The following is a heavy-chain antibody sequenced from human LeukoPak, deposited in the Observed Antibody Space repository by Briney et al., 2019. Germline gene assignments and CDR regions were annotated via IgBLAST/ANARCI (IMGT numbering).Heavy chain of an antibody. D-gene: IGHD2-2*01. CDR2: ISSSSSYI. Sequence: GGSPRLSCAASGFTFSSYSMNWVRQAPGKGLEWVSSISSSSSYIYYADSVKGRFTISRDNAKNSLYLQMNSLRAEDTAVYYCARVSQDIVVVPAAPTDYWGQGTLVTVSS. V-gene: IGHV3-21*01. CDR3: ARVSQDIVVVPAAPTDY. J-gene: IGHJ4*02. CDR1: GFTFSSYS.